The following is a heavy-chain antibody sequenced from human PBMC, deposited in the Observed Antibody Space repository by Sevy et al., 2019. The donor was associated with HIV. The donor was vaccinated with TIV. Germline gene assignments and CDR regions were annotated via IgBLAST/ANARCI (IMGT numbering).Heavy chain of an antibody. J-gene: IGHJ4*02. CDR1: GFIFSNYN. D-gene: IGHD1-7*01. V-gene: IGHV3-21*01. CDR2: ISSNSNDI. Sequence: GGSLRLSCAGSGFIFSNYNMKWVRQAPGKGLEWVSSISSNSNDIYYGDSVKGRFTISRDNAKNSLYLQMNSLRAEDRAVYYWAGKMELLAPDYWGQGTLVTVSS. CDR3: AGKMELLAPDY.